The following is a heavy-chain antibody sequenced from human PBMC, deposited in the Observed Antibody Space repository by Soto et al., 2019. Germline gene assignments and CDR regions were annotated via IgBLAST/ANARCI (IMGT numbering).Heavy chain of an antibody. Sequence: SEPLSLTCTVSGDSISTYYWSWIRQPPGKGLEWIGYLYDSGSTHYNPSLKSRVTISVDTSKNQFSLKLTSVTAADTAVYYCARGGEPIDYWGQGTLVTVSS. CDR1: GDSISTYY. CDR2: LYDSGST. J-gene: IGHJ4*02. CDR3: ARGGEPIDY. D-gene: IGHD2-21*01. V-gene: IGHV4-59*01.